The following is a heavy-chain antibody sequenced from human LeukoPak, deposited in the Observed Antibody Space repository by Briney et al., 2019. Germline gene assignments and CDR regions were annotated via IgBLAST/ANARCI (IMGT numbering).Heavy chain of an antibody. D-gene: IGHD6-19*01. CDR3: ASLSSGWYFDY. J-gene: IGHJ4*02. CDR1: GGSISSYY. V-gene: IGHV4-59*01. Sequence: PSETLSLTCTVSGGSISSYYWSWIPHPPGKGLEWIGYIYYSGSTNYNPSLESRVTISVDTSKNQFSLNLSSVTAADTAVYYCASLSSGWYFDYWGQGNLVTVSS. CDR2: IYYSGST.